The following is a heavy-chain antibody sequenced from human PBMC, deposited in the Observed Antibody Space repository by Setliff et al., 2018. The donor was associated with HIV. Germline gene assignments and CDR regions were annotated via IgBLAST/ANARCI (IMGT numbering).Heavy chain of an antibody. CDR3: ARERVGALDY. J-gene: IGHJ4*02. Sequence: RLSCAVSGFTFSNFPMNWVRQAPGKGLEWVSTISSDAVTRTIYYADSVKGRFTISRDNAKNSLYLQMNSLRAEDTAVYYCARERVGALDYWGQGALVTVSS. V-gene: IGHV3-48*01. CDR2: ISSDAVTRTI. D-gene: IGHD3-16*01. CDR1: GFTFSNFP.